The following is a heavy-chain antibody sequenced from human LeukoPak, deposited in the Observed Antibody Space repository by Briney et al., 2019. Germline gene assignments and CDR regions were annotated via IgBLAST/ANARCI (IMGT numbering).Heavy chain of an antibody. CDR2: INTDGSST. D-gene: IGHD3-22*01. J-gene: IGHJ3*02. CDR3: ARDIVYYDSSGYYPDAFDI. V-gene: IGHV3-74*01. CDR1: GFTFSSYW. Sequence: QPGGSLRLSCAASGFTFSSYWMHWVRQAPGKGLVWVSRINTDGSSTSYADSVKGRFTISRDNAKNTLYLQMNSLRAEDTAVHYCARDIVYYDSSGYYPDAFDIWGQGTMVTVSS.